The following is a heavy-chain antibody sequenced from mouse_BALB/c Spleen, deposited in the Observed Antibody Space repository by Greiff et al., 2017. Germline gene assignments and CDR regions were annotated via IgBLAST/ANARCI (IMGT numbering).Heavy chain of an antibody. CDR2: IWGGGST. J-gene: IGHJ3*01. Sequence: VQVVESGPGLVAPSQSLSITCTVSGFSLSRYSVHWVRQPPGKGLEWLGMIWGGGSTDYNSALKSRLSISKDNSKSQVFLKMNSLQTDDTAMYYCARNSLYGSSYGLAYWGQGTLVTVSA. V-gene: IGHV2-6-4*01. D-gene: IGHD1-1*01. CDR3: ARNSLYGSSYGLAY. CDR1: GFSLSRYS.